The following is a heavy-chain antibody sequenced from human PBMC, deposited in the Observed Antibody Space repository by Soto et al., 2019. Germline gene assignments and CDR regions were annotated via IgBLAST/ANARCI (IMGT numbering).Heavy chain of an antibody. CDR2: IYGDGTT. J-gene: IGHJ4*02. CDR1: GITVNTNS. V-gene: IGHV3-66*01. CDR3: ARDFGSTWYVFDY. D-gene: IGHD6-13*01. Sequence: EVQLVQSGGDLVQPGGSLRLSCAVSGITVNTNSMSWVRQAPGQGLEWVSVIYGDGTTYYADSVKGRFTISRDLSKNSLHLQMNSLRGADTAVYYCARDFGSTWYVFDYWGQGTLVTVSS.